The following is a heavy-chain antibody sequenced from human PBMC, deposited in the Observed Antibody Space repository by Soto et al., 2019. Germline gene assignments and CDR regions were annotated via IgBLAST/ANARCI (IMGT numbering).Heavy chain of an antibody. CDR3: ARDDSGWDY. J-gene: IGHJ4*02. V-gene: IGHV3-48*03. CDR2: ISRGGGTI. CDR1: GFTFSSYE. Sequence: GGSLRLSCAASGFTFSSYEMNWVRQAPGKGLEWVSYISRGGGTIYYADSVKGRFTISRDNAKNSLYLQMNSLRAEDTAVYYCARDDSGWDYWGQGTLVTVSS. D-gene: IGHD5-12*01.